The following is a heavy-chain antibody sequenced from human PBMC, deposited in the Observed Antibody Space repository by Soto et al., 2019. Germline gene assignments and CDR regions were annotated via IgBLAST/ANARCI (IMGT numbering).Heavy chain of an antibody. Sequence: GGSLRLSCATYGFTFSYYCMSWIRHAPGKGLEWVSYISSTKSYTNYADSVKGRFTISRDNAKDALYLQMNSLRSEDTAVYSCAGDGPKWVPVYYYGMDVWVQGTTVTSP. CDR3: AGDGPKWVPVYYYGMDV. CDR2: ISSTKSYT. J-gene: IGHJ6*02. V-gene: IGHV3-11*06. CDR1: GFTFSYYC. D-gene: IGHD1-26*01.